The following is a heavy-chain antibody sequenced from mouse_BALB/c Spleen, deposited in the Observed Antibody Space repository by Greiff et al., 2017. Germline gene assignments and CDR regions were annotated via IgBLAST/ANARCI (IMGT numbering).Heavy chain of an antibody. CDR1: GYTFSSYW. CDR3: ARITTALDY. D-gene: IGHD1-2*01. CDR2: LLPGSGST. Sequence: VQLQESGAELMKPGASVKISCKATGYTFSSYWIEWVKQRPGHGLEWIGELLPGSGSTNCNEKFKGKATFTADTSSNTAYMQLSSLTSEDSAVYYCARITTALDYWGQGTTLTVSS. V-gene: IGHV1-9*01. J-gene: IGHJ2*01.